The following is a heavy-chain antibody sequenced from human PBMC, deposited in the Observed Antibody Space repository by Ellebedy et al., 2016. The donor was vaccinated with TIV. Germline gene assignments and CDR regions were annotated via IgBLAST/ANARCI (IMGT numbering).Heavy chain of an antibody. J-gene: IGHJ3*02. D-gene: IGHD3-16*01. Sequence: GESLKISCAASGFTFSSYAMHWVRQAPGKGLEWVAVISYDGSNKYYADSVKGRFTISRDNSKNTLYLQMNSLRAEDTAVYYCARVPYYDYVWGSSGAFDIWGQGTMVTVSS. CDR3: ARVPYYDYVWGSSGAFDI. CDR2: ISYDGSNK. CDR1: GFTFSSYA. V-gene: IGHV3-30-3*01.